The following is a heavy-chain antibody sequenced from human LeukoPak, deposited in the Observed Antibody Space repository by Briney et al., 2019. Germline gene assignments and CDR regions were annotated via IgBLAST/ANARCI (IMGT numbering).Heavy chain of an antibody. CDR3: GYVRSSGYYYDY. J-gene: IGHJ4*02. Sequence: GGSLRLSCAASGFTFSSYGMHWVRQAPGKGLEWVAVISYDGSNKYYADSVKGRFTISRDNSKNTLYLQMNSLRAEDTAVYYCGYVRSSGYYYDYWGQGTLVTVSS. CDR1: GFTFSSYG. V-gene: IGHV3-30*03. D-gene: IGHD3-22*01. CDR2: ISYDGSNK.